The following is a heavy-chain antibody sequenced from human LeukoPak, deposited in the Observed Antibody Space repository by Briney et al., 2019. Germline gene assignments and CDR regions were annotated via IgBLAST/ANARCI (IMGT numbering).Heavy chain of an antibody. CDR3: ASDALGYCSRTSCYFHD. CDR1: GGSFSGYY. V-gene: IGHV4-34*01. CDR2: INHSGST. J-gene: IGHJ4*02. D-gene: IGHD2-2*01. Sequence: PSETLSLTCAVYGGSFSGYYWSWIRQPPGKGLEWIGEINHSGSTNYNPSLKSRVTISADTSKNQFSLKLSSVTAADTAVYYCASDALGYCSRTSCYFHDWGQGTLVTVSS.